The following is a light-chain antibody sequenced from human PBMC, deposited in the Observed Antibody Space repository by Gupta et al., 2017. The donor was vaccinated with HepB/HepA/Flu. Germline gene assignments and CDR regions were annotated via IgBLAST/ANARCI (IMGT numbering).Light chain of an antibody. CDR2: WAS. J-gene: IGKJ2*01. Sequence: EIVMTQSPVSLPVTPGEPASISCRSSQSLLNSNGHNYLHGYLQKPGQSPQLLIYWASNRASGVPDRGSGSGSGTDFTLNISRVEAEDVGIYFCMQGLQNTRTFGKGTKLEIK. V-gene: IGKV2-28*01. CDR1: QSLLNSNGHNY. CDR3: MQGLQNTRT.